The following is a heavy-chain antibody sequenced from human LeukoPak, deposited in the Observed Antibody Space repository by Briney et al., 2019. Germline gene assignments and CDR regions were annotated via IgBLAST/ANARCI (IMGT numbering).Heavy chain of an antibody. D-gene: IGHD1-26*01. Sequence: PSETLSLTCTASGGSISYTNYYWGWIRQPPGKGLEWIGTIFYTGTYYNPSLKSRATISVDTSKDQFSLTLSSVTAADTAVYYCARLYSGSYYFDYWGQGILVTVSS. V-gene: IGHV4-39*01. CDR1: GGSISYTNYY. CDR2: IFYTGT. J-gene: IGHJ4*02. CDR3: ARLYSGSYYFDY.